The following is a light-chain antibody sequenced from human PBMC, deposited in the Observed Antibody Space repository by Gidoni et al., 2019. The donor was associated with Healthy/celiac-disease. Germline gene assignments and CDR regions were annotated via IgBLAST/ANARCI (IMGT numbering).Light chain of an antibody. CDR1: QSLLHSNGYNY. Sequence: DIVITQSPLSLPVTPGEPAFISCRSSQSLLHSNGYNYLDWYLQKPGQSPQLLIYLGSNRASGVPDRFSGSGSGTDFTLKISRVEAEDVGVYYCMQALQTPPYTFGQGTKLEIK. V-gene: IGKV2-28*01. CDR3: MQALQTPPYT. CDR2: LGS. J-gene: IGKJ2*01.